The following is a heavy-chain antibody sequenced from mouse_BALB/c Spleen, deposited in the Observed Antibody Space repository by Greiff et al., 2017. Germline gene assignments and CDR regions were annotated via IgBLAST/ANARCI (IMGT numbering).Heavy chain of an antibody. Sequence: VQLQQSGAELAKPGASVKMSCKASGYTFTSYWMHWVKQRPGQGLEWIGYINPSTGYTEYKQKFKDKATLTADKSSSTAYMQLSSLTSEDTAVYYCARGAGTMAYWGQGTLVTVSA. CDR1: GYTFTSYW. CDR2: INPSTGYT. CDR3: ARGAGTMAY. J-gene: IGHJ3*01. V-gene: IGHV1-7*01. D-gene: IGHD4-1*01.